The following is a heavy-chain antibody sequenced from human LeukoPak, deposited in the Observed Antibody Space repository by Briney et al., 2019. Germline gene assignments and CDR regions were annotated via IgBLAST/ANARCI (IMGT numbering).Heavy chain of an antibody. CDR2: VRDKVDGYTT. V-gene: IGHV3-72*01. Sequence: GGSLRLSCAASGFTFSDHHMDWVRQAPGKGLEWVGRVRDKVDGYTTEYAASVKGRFSISRDDSRNSLYLQMNSLKTEDTAVYYCAAIRGIMGYWGQGTLVTVSS. CDR1: GFTFSDHH. D-gene: IGHD3-10*01. J-gene: IGHJ4*02. CDR3: AAIRGIMGY.